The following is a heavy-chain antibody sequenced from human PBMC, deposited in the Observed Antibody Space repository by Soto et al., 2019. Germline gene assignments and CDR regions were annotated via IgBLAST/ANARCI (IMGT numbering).Heavy chain of an antibody. CDR1: GYSFTNYW. CDR2: IDPSDSYT. Sequence: GESLKISCKGSGYSFTNYWISWVRQMPGKGLEWMGKIDPSDSYTNYIPSFQGHVTISADKSISTAYLQWGSLKASDTAMYYCARHFRSNSSGYYFFDSGGQGTLATGSS. J-gene: IGHJ4*02. V-gene: IGHV5-10-1*01. D-gene: IGHD3-22*01. CDR3: ARHFRSNSSGYYFFDS.